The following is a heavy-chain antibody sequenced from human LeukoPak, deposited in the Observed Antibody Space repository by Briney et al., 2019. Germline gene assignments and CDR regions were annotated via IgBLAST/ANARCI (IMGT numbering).Heavy chain of an antibody. J-gene: IGHJ3*02. Sequence: GGSLRLSCAASGFTFSDYFMTWIRQAPGKGLEWVSYISYSGNTVYYAESVKGRSTISRDNAKRSVYLQVNSLRAEDTAVYYCARGRWEPHDAFDIWGQGTMDTVSS. V-gene: IGHV3-11*01. CDR2: ISYSGNTV. CDR3: ARGRWEPHDAFDI. CDR1: GFTFSDYF. D-gene: IGHD4-23*01.